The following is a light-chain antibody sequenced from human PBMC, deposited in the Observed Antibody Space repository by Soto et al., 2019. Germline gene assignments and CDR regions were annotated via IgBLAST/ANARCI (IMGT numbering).Light chain of an antibody. V-gene: IGKV3-11*01. J-gene: IGKJ4*01. Sequence: EIVFTHSPATRSLSPGERATLSFRASQSVSRHLAWYQQKPGQAPRLLIYDASNRATGIPARFSGSGSGTDSTLTISSLEPEDFAVYYCQQSNNWPPVTFGGGTKVDIK. CDR2: DAS. CDR3: QQSNNWPPVT. CDR1: QSVSRH.